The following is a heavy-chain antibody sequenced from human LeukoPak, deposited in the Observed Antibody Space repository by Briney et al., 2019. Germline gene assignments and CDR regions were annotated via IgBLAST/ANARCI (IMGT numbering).Heavy chain of an antibody. CDR3: ASPEFAGDYRNVVAFDI. J-gene: IGHJ3*02. CDR2: IIPILGIA. CDR1: GGTFSSYA. V-gene: IGHV1-69*04. Sequence: VASVKVSCKASGGTFSSYAISWVRQAPGQGLEWMGRIIPILGIANYAQKFQGRVTITADKSTSTAYMELSSLRSEDTAVYYCASPEFAGDYRNVVAFDIWGQGTMVTVSS. D-gene: IGHD4-11*01.